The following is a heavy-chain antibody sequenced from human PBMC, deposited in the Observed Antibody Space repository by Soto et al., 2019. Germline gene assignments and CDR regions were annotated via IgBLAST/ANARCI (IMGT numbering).Heavy chain of an antibody. V-gene: IGHV1-2*04. CDR1: GYTFTGYY. Sequence: ASVKVSCKASGYTFTGYYMRWVRQAPGQGLEWMGWINPNSGGTNYAQKFQGWVTMTRDTSISTAYMELSRLRSDDTAVYYCARVGEGSYNPFDYWGQGTLVTVSS. CDR2: INPNSGGT. J-gene: IGHJ4*02. D-gene: IGHD1-26*01. CDR3: ARVGEGSYNPFDY.